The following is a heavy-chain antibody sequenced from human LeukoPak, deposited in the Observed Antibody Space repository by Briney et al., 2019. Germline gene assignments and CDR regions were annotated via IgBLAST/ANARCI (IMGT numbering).Heavy chain of an antibody. V-gene: IGHV1-69*13. Sequence: VXVSXKASGGTFXXYAISWVRQAPGQXLEWMGGIIPIFGTANYAQKFQGRVTITADESTSTAYMELSSLRSEDTAVYYCARDGDWNYGKAFDIWGQGTMVTVSS. CDR1: GGTFXXYA. CDR2: IIPIFGTA. J-gene: IGHJ3*02. D-gene: IGHD1-7*01. CDR3: ARDGDWNYGKAFDI.